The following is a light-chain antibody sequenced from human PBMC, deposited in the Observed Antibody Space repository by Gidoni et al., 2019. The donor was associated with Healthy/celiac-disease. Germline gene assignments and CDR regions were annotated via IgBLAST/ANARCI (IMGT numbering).Light chain of an antibody. CDR1: QSISRY. J-gene: IGKJ2*01. CDR2: AAS. Sequence: IQMPQSPSSLSASVGDRVTITCRASQSISRYLNWYQQKPGKAPKLLIYAASSLQSGVPSRFSGSGAGTDFTLTISSLQHEDFATYYYQQSNSTPLYTFGQGTKLEIK. V-gene: IGKV1-39*01. CDR3: QQSNSTPLYT.